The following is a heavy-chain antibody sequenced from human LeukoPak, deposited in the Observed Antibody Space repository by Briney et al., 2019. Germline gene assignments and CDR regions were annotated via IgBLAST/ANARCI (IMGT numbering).Heavy chain of an antibody. Sequence: PSETLSLTCAVHGGSFSGYYWSWIRQPPGKGLKWIGEINHSGSTNYNPSLKSRVTISVDTSKNQFSLKLSSVTAADTAVYYCARVYCGGDCYGIDYWGQGTLVTVSS. CDR1: GGSFSGYY. D-gene: IGHD2-21*02. V-gene: IGHV4-34*01. CDR2: INHSGST. CDR3: ARVYCGGDCYGIDY. J-gene: IGHJ4*02.